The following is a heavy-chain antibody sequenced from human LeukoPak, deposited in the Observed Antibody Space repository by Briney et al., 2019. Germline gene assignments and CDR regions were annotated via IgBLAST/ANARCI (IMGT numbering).Heavy chain of an antibody. D-gene: IGHD2-2*01. V-gene: IGHV3-23*01. CDR1: GFTFSSYA. CDR2: ISGSGGST. J-gene: IGHJ4*02. Sequence: GGSLRLSCAASGFTFSSYAMSWVRQAPGKGLEWVSAISGSGGSTYYADSVKGRFTISRDNSKNMVYLQTNSLRADDTAIYYCAKADCSDIGCYVKDYWGQGTLVTVSS. CDR3: AKADCSDIGCYVKDY.